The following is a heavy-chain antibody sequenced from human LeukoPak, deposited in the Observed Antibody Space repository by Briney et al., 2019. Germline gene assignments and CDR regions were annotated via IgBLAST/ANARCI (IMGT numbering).Heavy chain of an antibody. J-gene: IGHJ4*02. D-gene: IGHD1-26*01. CDR3: SRAQGGGFDY. CDR1: GYTFTGYY. V-gene: IGHV1-2*02. CDR2: INPSSGGT. Sequence: ASVKVSCKASGYTFTGYYMHWVRQAPGQGLEWMGWINPSSGGTNYAQKFQGRVTMTRDTSISTAYMELNRLRSGDTAVYYCSRAQGGGFDYWGQGTLVTVSS.